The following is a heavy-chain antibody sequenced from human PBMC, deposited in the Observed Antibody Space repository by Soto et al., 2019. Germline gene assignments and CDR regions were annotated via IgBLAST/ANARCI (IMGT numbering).Heavy chain of an antibody. Sequence: GGSLRLSCTASEFRFSNYAMAWVRQAPGKGLEWVSGISADGAGAYYAESVKGRFTISRDNSKNTVYVQMHSLRAEDTAVYYCAKCAVWLTTSGGWCNWFEPWGQGT. J-gene: IGHJ5*02. CDR2: ISADGAGA. CDR3: AKCAVWLTTSGGWCNWFEP. V-gene: IGHV3-23*01. D-gene: IGHD2-21*01. CDR1: EFRFSNYA.